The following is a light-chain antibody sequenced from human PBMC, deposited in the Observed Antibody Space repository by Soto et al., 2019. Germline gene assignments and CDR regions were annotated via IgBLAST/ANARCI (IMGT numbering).Light chain of an antibody. CDR3: CSYAGSYTHV. CDR2: DVI. Sequence: QSALTQPRLVSGSPGQSATISCTGTSSDIGGYNYVSWYQQHPGKAPKLMIYDVIKRPSGVPDRFSGSKSGNTASLTIYGLQAEDEADYYCCSYAGSYTHVFGTGTKVTVL. CDR1: SSDIGGYNY. J-gene: IGLJ1*01. V-gene: IGLV2-11*01.